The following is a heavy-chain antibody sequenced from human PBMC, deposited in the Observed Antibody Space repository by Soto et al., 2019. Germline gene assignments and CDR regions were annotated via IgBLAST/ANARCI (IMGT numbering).Heavy chain of an antibody. V-gene: IGHV4-39*01. CDR2: IYYSGST. CDR3: ARHVGLAAAGTLYYFDY. Sequence: SETLSLTCTVSGGSISSSSYYWGWIRQPPGKGLEWIGSIYYSGSTYYNPSLKSRVTISVDTSKNQFSLKLSSVTAADTAVYYCARHVGLAAAGTLYYFDYWGQGTLVTVSS. J-gene: IGHJ4*02. CDR1: GGSISSSSYY. D-gene: IGHD6-13*01.